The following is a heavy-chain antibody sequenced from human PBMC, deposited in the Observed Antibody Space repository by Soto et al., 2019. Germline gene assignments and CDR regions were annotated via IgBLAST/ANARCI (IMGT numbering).Heavy chain of an antibody. Sequence: GGSLRLSCTASGFTFGDYAMSWFRQAPGKGLEWVGFIRSKAYGGTTEYAASVKGRFTISRDDSKSIVHLQMNSLKTEDTAVYYCTRDKAANYYDSSGYYEYSQAYYFDYWGQGTLVTVSS. V-gene: IGHV3-49*03. CDR1: GFTFGDYA. D-gene: IGHD3-22*01. CDR3: TRDKAANYYDSSGYYEYSQAYYFDY. CDR2: IRSKAYGGTT. J-gene: IGHJ4*02.